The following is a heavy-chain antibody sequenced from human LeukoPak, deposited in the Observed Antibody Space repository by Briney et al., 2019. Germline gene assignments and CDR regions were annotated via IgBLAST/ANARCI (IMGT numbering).Heavy chain of an antibody. CDR3: AREREWLRFRTGRDAFDI. J-gene: IGHJ3*02. V-gene: IGHV1-8*01. CDR1: GYTFTSYD. Sequence: SVKLSCKASGYTFTSYDINWVRQATGQGLEWMGWMNPNSGNTSYAQKFQGRVTMTRNTSITTAYMELSSLRTEETAVYHWAREREWLRFRTGRDAFDIWGQGTMVTLSP. D-gene: IGHD5-12*01. CDR2: MNPNSGNT.